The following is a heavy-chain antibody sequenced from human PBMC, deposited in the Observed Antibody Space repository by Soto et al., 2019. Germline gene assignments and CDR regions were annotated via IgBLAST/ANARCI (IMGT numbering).Heavy chain of an antibody. CDR1: GGSISSGDYY. CDR3: ARGGSGDIVVVAAIDY. V-gene: IGHV4-31*03. Sequence: QVQLQESGPGLVKPSQTLSLTCSVSGGSISSGDYYWSWVRQHPGKGLEWIGYIFYSGSTYYNPSLKSRVTISVDXXKXQFSLKLSSVTAADTAVYYCARGGSGDIVVVAAIDYWGQGTLVTVSS. J-gene: IGHJ4*02. D-gene: IGHD2-15*01. CDR2: IFYSGST.